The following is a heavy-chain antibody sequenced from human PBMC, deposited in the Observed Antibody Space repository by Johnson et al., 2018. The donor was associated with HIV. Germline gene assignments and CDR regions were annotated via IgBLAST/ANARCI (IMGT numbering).Heavy chain of an antibody. CDR2: ISYDGSNK. V-gene: IGHV3-30-3*01. CDR1: GFTFSSYT. CDR3: TYSRAWSPGAFDI. J-gene: IGHJ3*02. Sequence: QVQLVESGGGVVQPGRSLRLSCAASGFTFSSYTMHWVRQAPGKGLEWVAVISYDGSNKYYADSVKGRFTISRDNSKNTLYLQMNSRRAEDTAVFYCTYSRAWSPGAFDIWGQGTMVTVSS. D-gene: IGHD6-19*01.